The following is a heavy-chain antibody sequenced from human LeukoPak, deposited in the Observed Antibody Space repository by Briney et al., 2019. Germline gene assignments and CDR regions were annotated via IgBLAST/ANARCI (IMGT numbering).Heavy chain of an antibody. V-gene: IGHV4-59*08. J-gene: IGHJ4*02. CDR1: GGSLSTYSY. CDR2: MYSSGST. CDR3: ARRSTKENGFDF. D-gene: IGHD1-1*01. Sequence: PSETLSLTCAVSGGSLSTYSYWSWIRQPPGKGLEWIGLMYSSGSTNYNPSLKSRVTMSVDTSKNQFSLKLTSVTAADTAVYYCARRSTKENGFDFWGQGTLVTVSS.